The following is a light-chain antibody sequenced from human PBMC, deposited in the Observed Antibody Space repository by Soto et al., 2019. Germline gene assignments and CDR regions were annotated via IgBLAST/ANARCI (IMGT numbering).Light chain of an antibody. Sequence: DIQMTQSPSTLSGSVGDRVTITCRASQTISSWLAWYQQKPGKAPKLLIYKASTLKSGVPSRFSGSGSGTEFTLTISSLQPDHFATYYCQHYNSYSEAFAQGTKVDIK. CDR1: QTISSW. CDR3: QHYNSYSEA. V-gene: IGKV1-5*03. J-gene: IGKJ1*01. CDR2: KAS.